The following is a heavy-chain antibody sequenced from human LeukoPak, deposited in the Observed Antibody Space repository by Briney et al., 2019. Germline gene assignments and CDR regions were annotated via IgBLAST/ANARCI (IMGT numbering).Heavy chain of an antibody. V-gene: IGHV3-21*01. Sequence: GGSLRLSCAASGFTFSSYSMNWVRQAPGKGLEWVSSISSSSSYIYYADSVKGRFTISRDNAKNSLYLQMNSLRAEDTAVYYCARADIVVVPAGSDAFDIWGQGTMVTVSS. CDR2: ISSSSSYI. D-gene: IGHD2-2*01. CDR3: ARADIVVVPAGSDAFDI. J-gene: IGHJ3*02. CDR1: GFTFSSYS.